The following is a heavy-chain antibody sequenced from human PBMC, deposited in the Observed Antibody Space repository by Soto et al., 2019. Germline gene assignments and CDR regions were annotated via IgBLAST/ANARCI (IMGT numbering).Heavy chain of an antibody. V-gene: IGHV4-31*03. CDR3: AREYLRDHPDYYDSSGPSRGAFDP. CDR2: IYYSGST. CDR1: GGSISSGGYY. Sequence: QVQLQESGPGLVKPSQTLSLTCTVSGGSISSGGYYWSWIRQHPGKGLEWIGYIYYSGSTYYNPSLKSRVTISVDTSKNQCSLKLSSVTAADTAVYYCAREYLRDHPDYYDSSGPSRGAFDPWGQGTLVTVSS. J-gene: IGHJ5*02. D-gene: IGHD3-22*01.